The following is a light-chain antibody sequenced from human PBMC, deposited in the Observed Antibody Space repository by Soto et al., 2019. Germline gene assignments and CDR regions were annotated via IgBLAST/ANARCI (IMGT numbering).Light chain of an antibody. CDR2: SNN. CDR1: SSNIGSNT. V-gene: IGLV1-44*01. Sequence: QAVVTQPPSASGTPGQRVTISCSGSSSNIGSNTVNWYQQVPGTAPKLLIYSNNQRPSGVPDRLSGSKSGTSASLAISGLQYEDEADYYCAAWDDSLNGLVFGGGTKLTVL. J-gene: IGLJ2*01. CDR3: AAWDDSLNGLV.